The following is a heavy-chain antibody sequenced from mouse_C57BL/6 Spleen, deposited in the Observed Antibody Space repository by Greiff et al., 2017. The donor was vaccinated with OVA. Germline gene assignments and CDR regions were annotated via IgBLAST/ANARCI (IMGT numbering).Heavy chain of an antibody. V-gene: IGHV1-42*01. CDR3: ARKGTYYDYDGFAY. CDR2: INPSTGGT. D-gene: IGHD2-4*01. J-gene: IGHJ3*01. CDR1: GYSFTGYY. Sequence: EVKLQQSGPELVKPGASVKISCKASGYSFTGYYMNWVKQSPEKSLEWIGEINPSTGGTTYNQKFKAKATLTVDKSSSTAYMQLKSLTSEDSAVYYCARKGTYYDYDGFAYWGQGTLVTVSA.